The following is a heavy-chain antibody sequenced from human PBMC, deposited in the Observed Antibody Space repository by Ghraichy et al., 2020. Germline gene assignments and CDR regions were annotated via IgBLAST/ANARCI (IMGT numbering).Heavy chain of an antibody. V-gene: IGHV3-74*01. CDR2: IKPDGTYT. J-gene: IGHJ4*02. CDR3: ATGDSGYYGY. D-gene: IGHD3-3*01. CDR1: GFTFSTSW. Sequence: GESPNISCAASGFTFSTSWMHWVRQAPGKGPVWVSCIKPDGTYTNYADSVKGRFTISRDNTKNTLYLQMNSLRVEDTAVYYCATGDSGYYGYWGQGTLVTVSS.